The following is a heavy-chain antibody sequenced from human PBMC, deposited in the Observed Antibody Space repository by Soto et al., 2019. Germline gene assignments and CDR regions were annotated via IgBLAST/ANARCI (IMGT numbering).Heavy chain of an antibody. J-gene: IGHJ5*02. V-gene: IGHV6-1*01. CDR1: GDSVSSYSAA. D-gene: IGHD6-6*01. Sequence: SQTLSLTCAISGDSVSSYSAAWNWIRQSPSGGLEWLGRTYYRSRFFSDYAESVKSRIIINPDTSKNQFSLQLKSVTPEDTDVYYCARDRYSSSGWFDPWGQGTPVTVSS. CDR2: TYYRSRFFS. CDR3: ARDRYSSSGWFDP.